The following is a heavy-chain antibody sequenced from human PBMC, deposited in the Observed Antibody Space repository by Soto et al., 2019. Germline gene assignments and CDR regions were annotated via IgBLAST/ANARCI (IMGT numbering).Heavy chain of an antibody. J-gene: IGHJ6*03. Sequence: GESLKISCKGSGYSFTSYWIGWVRQMPGKGLEWMGIIYPGDSDTRYSPSFQGQVTISADKSISTAYLQWSSLKASDTAMYYCARGPSPYYYYMDVWGKGPTVTVSS. V-gene: IGHV5-51*01. CDR3: ARGPSPYYYYMDV. CDR1: GYSFTSYW. CDR2: IYPGDSDT.